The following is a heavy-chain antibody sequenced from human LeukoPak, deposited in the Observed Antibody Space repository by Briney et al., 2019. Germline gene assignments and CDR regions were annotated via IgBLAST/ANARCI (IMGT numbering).Heavy chain of an antibody. CDR1: GFTFSSYG. D-gene: IGHD3-3*01. CDR2: ISYDGSNK. V-gene: IGHV3-30*18. J-gene: IGHJ4*02. CDR3: AKEGSIFGVVIRPYCFDY. Sequence: GGSLRLSCAASGFTFSSYGMHWVRQAPGKGLEWVAVISYDGSNKYYADSVKGRFTISRDNSKNTLYLQMNGLRAEDTAVYYCAKEGSIFGVVIRPYCFDYWGQGTLVTVSS.